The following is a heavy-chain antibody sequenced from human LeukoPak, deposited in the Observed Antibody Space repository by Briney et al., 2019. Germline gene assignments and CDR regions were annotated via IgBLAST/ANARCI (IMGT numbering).Heavy chain of an antibody. CDR2: IYYSGTT. CDR3: ASRNSGSYYDSYYFDY. D-gene: IGHD1-26*01. CDR1: GGSISSSSYY. J-gene: IGHJ4*02. V-gene: IGHV4-39*01. Sequence: SETLSLTCSVSGGSISSSSYYWGWIRQPPGKGLQWIGSIYYSGTTYYNPSPKSRVTISLDTSKNQFSLRLTAVTAADTAVYYCASRNSGSYYDSYYFDYWGQGTLVTVSS.